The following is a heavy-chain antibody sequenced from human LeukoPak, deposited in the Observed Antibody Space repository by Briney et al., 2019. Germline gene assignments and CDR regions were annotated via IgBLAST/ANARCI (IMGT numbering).Heavy chain of an antibody. CDR2: IYYSGST. D-gene: IGHD5-12*01. CDR1: GGSISSYY. CDR3: ARHGYSGYDYWFDP. Sequence: SETLSLTCTVSGGSISSYYWSWIRQPPGKGLEWIGYIYYSGSTNYNPSLKSRVTISVDTSKNQLSLKLSSVTAADTAVYYCARHGYSGYDYWFDPWGQGTLVTVSS. V-gene: IGHV4-59*08. J-gene: IGHJ5*02.